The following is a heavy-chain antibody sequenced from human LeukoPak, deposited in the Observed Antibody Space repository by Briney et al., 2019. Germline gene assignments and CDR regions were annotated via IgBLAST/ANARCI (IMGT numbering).Heavy chain of an antibody. V-gene: IGHV3-23*01. Sequence: GGSLRLSCAASRFTFSNYAMNRVRQAPGKGLEWVSDINGSGGETYYADSVKGRFTISRDNSENTLYLQMNSLRAEDTAIYYCVKRSRDGYNSPLDSWGQGTLVTVSS. CDR1: RFTFSNYA. CDR2: INGSGGET. D-gene: IGHD5-24*01. J-gene: IGHJ4*02. CDR3: VKRSRDGYNSPLDS.